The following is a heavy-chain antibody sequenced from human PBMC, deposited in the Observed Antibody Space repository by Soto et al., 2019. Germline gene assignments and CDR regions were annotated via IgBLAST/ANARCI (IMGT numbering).Heavy chain of an antibody. D-gene: IGHD4-17*01. V-gene: IGHV4-39*01. CDR3: ARHVENRGDYGFDY. Sequence: PSETLSLTCTVSGGSISSSSYYWGWIRQPPGKGLEWIGSIYYSGSTYYNPSLKSRVTISVDTSKNQFSLKLSSVTAADTAVYYCARHVENRGDYGFDYWGQGTLVTVSS. CDR1: GGSISSSSYY. J-gene: IGHJ4*02. CDR2: IYYSGST.